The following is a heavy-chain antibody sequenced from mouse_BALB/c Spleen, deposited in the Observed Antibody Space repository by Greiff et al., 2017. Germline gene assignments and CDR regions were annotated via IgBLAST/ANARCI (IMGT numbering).Heavy chain of an antibody. CDR2: ISSGSSTI. D-gene: IGHD2-1*01. V-gene: IGHV5-17*02. Sequence: EVKLMESGGGLVQPGGSRKLSCAASGFTFSSFGMHWVRQAPEKGLEWVAYISSGSSTIYYADTVKGRFTISRDNPKNTLFLQMTSLRSEDTAMYYCAREGVYYGYWYFDVWGAGTTVTVSS. CDR3: AREGVYYGYWYFDV. CDR1: GFTFSSFG. J-gene: IGHJ1*01.